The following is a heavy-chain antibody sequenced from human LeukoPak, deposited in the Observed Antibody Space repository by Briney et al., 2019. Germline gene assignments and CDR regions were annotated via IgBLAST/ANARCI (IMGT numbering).Heavy chain of an antibody. D-gene: IGHD3-16*01. CDR1: GFTFSNAY. Sequence: PGGSLRLSCAASGFTFSNAYMGWVRQAPGKGLEWVGRVKSKTDGGTIDYAAPVKGRFTISKDDSQNTLYLQMDSLKSEDTAVYYCTTLAWGSHNHWGQGTLVTASS. CDR2: VKSKTDGGTI. J-gene: IGHJ4*02. V-gene: IGHV3-15*01. CDR3: TTLAWGSHNH.